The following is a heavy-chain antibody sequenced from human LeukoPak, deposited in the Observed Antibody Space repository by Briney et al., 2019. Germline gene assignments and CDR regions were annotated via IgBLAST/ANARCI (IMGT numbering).Heavy chain of an antibody. CDR1: GLTVSSSY. CDR2: IYNDGST. J-gene: IGHJ3*02. V-gene: IGHV3-53*01. D-gene: IGHD2/OR15-2a*01. CDR3: ARNILFAFDI. Sequence: PGGSLRLSCAASGLTVSSSYMSWVRQAPGKGLEWVSIIYNDGSTYYADSMKGRFTISRDNSKNTLYLQVNSLRAEDTAMYYCARNILFAFDIWGQGTMVTGSS.